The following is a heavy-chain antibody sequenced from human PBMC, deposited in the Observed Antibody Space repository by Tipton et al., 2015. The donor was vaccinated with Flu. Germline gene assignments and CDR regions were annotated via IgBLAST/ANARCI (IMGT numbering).Heavy chain of an antibody. CDR1: GGSINGYY. V-gene: IGHV4-59*08. Sequence: TLSLTCTISGGSINGYYWSWIRQPPGKGLEWIGSIYYSGITTYNPSLRSRVTISADTAKNQLSLKLTSVTATDTALYYCARRVCSTPICDGPVGAFNIWGQGTMVTVS. CDR2: IYYSGIT. CDR3: ARRVCSTPICDGPVGAFNI. J-gene: IGHJ3*02. D-gene: IGHD2-2*01.